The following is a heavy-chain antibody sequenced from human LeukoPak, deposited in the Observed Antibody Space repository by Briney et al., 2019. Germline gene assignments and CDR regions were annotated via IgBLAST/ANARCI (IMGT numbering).Heavy chain of an antibody. D-gene: IGHD3-10*01. CDR3: ARDGSAGSYYDSYDY. Sequence: PGGSLRLSCSASGFTFNSYAMHWVRQAPGKGLEWVAVISYDGSNKYYADSVKGRFTISRDNSKNTLYLQMNSLRAEDTAVYYCARDGSAGSYYDSYDYWGQGTLVTVSS. CDR1: GFTFNSYA. CDR2: ISYDGSNK. V-gene: IGHV3-30-3*01. J-gene: IGHJ4*02.